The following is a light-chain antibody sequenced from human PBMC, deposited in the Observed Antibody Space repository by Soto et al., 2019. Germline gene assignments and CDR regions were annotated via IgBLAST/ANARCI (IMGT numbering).Light chain of an antibody. V-gene: IGLV2-14*03. CDR1: SSDVGGHDY. CDR3: SSYTSSSSLVL. CDR2: DVS. Sequence: QSALTQPASVSGSPGQSITISCTGTSSDVGGHDYVSWYQQYPGKAPKLMIYDVSNRPSGVSISFSASKSGNTASLTISGLQAEDEADYYCSSYTSSSSLVLFGGGTKLTVL. J-gene: IGLJ2*01.